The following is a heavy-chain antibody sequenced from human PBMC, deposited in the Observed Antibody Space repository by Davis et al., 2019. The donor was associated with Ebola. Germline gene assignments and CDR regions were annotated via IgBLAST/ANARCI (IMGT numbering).Heavy chain of an antibody. CDR3: VGLRFLEWFPDY. J-gene: IGHJ4*02. V-gene: IGHV4-38-2*02. Sequence: SETLSLTCTVSGYSISSGYYWGWIRQPPGKGLEWIGSIYYSGSTYYNPSLKSRVTMSVDTSNNQFSLKLSSVTAADTAVYYCVGLRFLEWFPDYWGQGTLVTVSA. D-gene: IGHD3-3*01. CDR2: IYYSGST. CDR1: GYSISSGYY.